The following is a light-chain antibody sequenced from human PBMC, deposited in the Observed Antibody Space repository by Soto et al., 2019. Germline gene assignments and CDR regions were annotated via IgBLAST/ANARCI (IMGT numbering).Light chain of an antibody. Sequence: EIVLTQSPGTLSLSPGERATLSCRASRSVSSSYLAWYQQKPGQAPRLLIYGASSRATGIPDRFSGSGSGTDFTLTISRLEPEDFAVYYCQQYGSWSTFGQGTKLEIK. CDR3: QQYGSWST. J-gene: IGKJ2*02. CDR2: GAS. CDR1: RSVSSSY. V-gene: IGKV3-20*01.